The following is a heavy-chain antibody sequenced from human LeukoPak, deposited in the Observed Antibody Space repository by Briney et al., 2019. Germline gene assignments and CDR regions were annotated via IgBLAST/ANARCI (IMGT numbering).Heavy chain of an antibody. Sequence: EASVKVSCKASGYTFTDYYMHWVRQAPGHGLEWMGWINPNSGGTNYAQKFQGWVTMTRDTSISTAYMELSSLRSDDTAVYYCARVLVPAGGGVVDYWGQGTLVTVSS. V-gene: IGHV1-2*04. CDR1: GYTFTDYY. CDR3: ARVLVPAGGGVVDY. D-gene: IGHD3-16*01. CDR2: INPNSGGT. J-gene: IGHJ4*02.